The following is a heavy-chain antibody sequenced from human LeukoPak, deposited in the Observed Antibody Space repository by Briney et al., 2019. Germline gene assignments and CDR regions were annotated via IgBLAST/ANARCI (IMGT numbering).Heavy chain of an antibody. V-gene: IGHV3-23*01. J-gene: IGHJ3*02. CDR2: ISGSGGST. Sequence: PGGSLRLSCAASGFTFSSYAMSWVRQAPGKGLEWVSAISGSGGSTYYADSVKGRFTISRDNSKNTLYLQMNSLRAEDTAVYYCAKDTSYDFWSGYPDAFDIWGQGTMVTVSS. CDR3: AKDTSYDFWSGYPDAFDI. D-gene: IGHD3-3*01. CDR1: GFTFSSYA.